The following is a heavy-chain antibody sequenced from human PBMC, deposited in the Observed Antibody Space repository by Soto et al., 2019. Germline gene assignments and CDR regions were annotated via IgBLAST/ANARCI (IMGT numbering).Heavy chain of an antibody. V-gene: IGHV4-4*02. CDR3: ARAVAGIPYLDS. Sequence: QVQLQESGPGLVQPSGTLSLTCAVSSGSITSSNWWSWVRQPPGRGLEWIGEVYHSGSTSYNPSLKNRVTMSVDKSKNLFPLKLSSVTAADTAVYYCARAVAGIPYLDSWGQGILVTVSS. CDR2: VYHSGST. CDR1: SGSITSSNW. J-gene: IGHJ4*02. D-gene: IGHD6-19*01.